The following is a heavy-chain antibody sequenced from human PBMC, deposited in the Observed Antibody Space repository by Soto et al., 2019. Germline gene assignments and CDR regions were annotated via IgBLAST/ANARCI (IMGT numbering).Heavy chain of an antibody. J-gene: IGHJ4*01. Sequence: SETLSLTCTVSGDSISGYYWSWIRQPAGQALECIGRLYTSGTTNYNPSLRSRVTMSVDTSKNQFSLELSSVTAAYTAVYYCARVGGTGYYWYFDYWGNGILVTVSS. CDR3: ARVGGTGYYWYFDY. V-gene: IGHV4-4*07. D-gene: IGHD1-20*01. CDR1: GDSISGYY. CDR2: LYTSGTT.